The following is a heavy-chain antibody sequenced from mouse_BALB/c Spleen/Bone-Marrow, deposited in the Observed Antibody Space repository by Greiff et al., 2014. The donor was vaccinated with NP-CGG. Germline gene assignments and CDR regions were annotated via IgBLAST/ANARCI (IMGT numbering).Heavy chain of an antibody. D-gene: IGHD1-1*01. V-gene: IGHV5-12-1*01. CDR3: ARQILREFAY. Sequence: EVQVVESGGGLVKPGGSLKLSCAASGFAFSSYDMSWVRQTPEKRLEWVADISSGGGSTYYSDTVKGRFTISRDNAKDTLYLQMSSLKSEDTAMYYCARQILREFAYWGQGTLVTVSA. J-gene: IGHJ3*01. CDR2: ISSGGGST. CDR1: GFAFSSYD.